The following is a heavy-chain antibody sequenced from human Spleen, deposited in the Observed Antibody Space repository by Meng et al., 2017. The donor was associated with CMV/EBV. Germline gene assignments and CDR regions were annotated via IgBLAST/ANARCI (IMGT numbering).Heavy chain of an antibody. CDR2: INPSGGSR. Sequence: ASVKVSCKASGYTFTSYYMHWVRQAPGQGLEWMGTINPSGGSRSYAQKFQGRVTMTRDTSTSTVYMELSSLRSEDTAGYYCAWVARPGAWDYGMDVWGQGTTVTVSS. CDR1: GYTFTSYY. J-gene: IGHJ6*02. V-gene: IGHV1-46*01. D-gene: IGHD2-21*01. CDR3: AWVARPGAWDYGMDV.